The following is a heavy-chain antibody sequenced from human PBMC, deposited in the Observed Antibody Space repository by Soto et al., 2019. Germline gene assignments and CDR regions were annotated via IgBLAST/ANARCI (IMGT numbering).Heavy chain of an antibody. CDR1: GGTFSSYA. J-gene: IGHJ4*02. CDR2: IIPIFGTA. CDR3: ARGRRLVAPVDY. V-gene: IGHV1-69*13. Sequence: SVKVSCKDSGGTFSSYAISWVRPAPGQGLELMGGIIPIFGTANYAQKFQGRVTITADESTSTAYMELSSLRSEDTAVYYCARGRRLVAPVDYWGQGTLVTVSS. D-gene: IGHD5-12*01.